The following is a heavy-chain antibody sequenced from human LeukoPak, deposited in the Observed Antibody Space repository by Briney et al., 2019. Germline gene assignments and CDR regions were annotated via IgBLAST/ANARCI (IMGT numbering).Heavy chain of an antibody. D-gene: IGHD6-13*01. V-gene: IGHV1-18*01. J-gene: IGHJ6*03. CDR3: ARVMRYSSSWSSNYYYYYMDV. CDR1: GYTFTSYG. CDR2: ISAYNGNT. Sequence: ASVKVSCKASGYTFTSYGISWVRQAPGQGLEWMGWISAYNGNTNYAQKLQGRVTMTTDTSTSTAYMELRSLRSDDTAVYYCARVMRYSSSWSSNYYYYYMDVWAKGATVTVSS.